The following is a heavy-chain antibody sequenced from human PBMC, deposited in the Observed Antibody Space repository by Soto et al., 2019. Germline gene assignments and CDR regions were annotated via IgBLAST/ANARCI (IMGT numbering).Heavy chain of an antibody. J-gene: IGHJ1*01. CDR2: ITGSGRST. D-gene: IGHD4-17*01. CDR1: GFTFSNYA. Sequence: EVQLLESGGDLVQPGGSLRLSCALSGFTFSNYAMNWVRQAPGKGLEWVSAITGSGRSTYYAESVKGRFTISRDNSKNTLYLQMNSLRAEDTAVYYCANYYGDYAGGEFFQLWGQGTLVTVSS. CDR3: ANYYGDYAGGEFFQL. V-gene: IGHV3-23*01.